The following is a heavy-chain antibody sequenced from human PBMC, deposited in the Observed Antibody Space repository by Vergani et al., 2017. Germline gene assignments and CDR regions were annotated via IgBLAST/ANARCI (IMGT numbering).Heavy chain of an antibody. CDR1: GFSFRGHG. CDR2: ISYDGDRR. D-gene: IGHD4-11*01. J-gene: IGHJ4*02. Sequence: QVHLVESGGGVVQPGRSLTLSCVASGFSFRGHGMHWVRPAPGKGLEWVAMISYDGDRRDYGDFAKGRFTISRDSSKTVYLQMNNLQVEDTAMYFFAKDLSYSTAWPHFDSRGQGTLVTGSS. V-gene: IGHV3-30*18. CDR3: AKDLSYSTAWPHFDS.